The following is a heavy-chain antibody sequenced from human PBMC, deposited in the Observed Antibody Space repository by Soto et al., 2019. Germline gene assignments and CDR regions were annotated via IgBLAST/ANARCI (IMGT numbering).Heavy chain of an antibody. V-gene: IGHV3-30*18. D-gene: IGHD3-3*01. CDR3: AKDPSKYYDFWSGYAYYFDY. Sequence: GGSLRLSCAASGFTFSSYGMHWVRQAPGKGLEWVAVISYDGSNKYYADSVKGRFTISRDNSKNTLYLQMNSLRAEDTAVYYCAKDPSKYYDFWSGYAYYFDYWGQGTLVTVSS. CDR2: ISYDGSNK. CDR1: GFTFSSYG. J-gene: IGHJ4*02.